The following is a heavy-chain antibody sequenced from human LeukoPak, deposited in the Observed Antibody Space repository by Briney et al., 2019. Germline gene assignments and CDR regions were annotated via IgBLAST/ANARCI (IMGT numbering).Heavy chain of an antibody. CDR2: INPNSGGT. CDR1: GYTFTGYY. CDR3: ARGYYDSSGCYDY. J-gene: IGHJ4*02. Sequence: ASVKVSCKASGYTFTGYYMHWVRQAPGQGLEWMGWINPNSGGTNYAQKFQGRVTMTRDTSISTAYMELSRLRSDDTAVYYCARGYYDSSGCYDYWGQGTLVTVSS. D-gene: IGHD3-22*01. V-gene: IGHV1-2*02.